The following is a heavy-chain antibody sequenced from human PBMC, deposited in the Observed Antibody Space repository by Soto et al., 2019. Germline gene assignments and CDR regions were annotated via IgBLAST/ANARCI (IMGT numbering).Heavy chain of an antibody. CDR2: VYYTGTT. Sequence: SETLSLTCTVSGGSIDSYYWTWIRQPPGKGLEWIGYVYYTGTTTYSPSLKSRVTISVDTSMNQISLKLSSVTAADTAFYYCARLGGYYQSLHTWGPGTLVTVSS. D-gene: IGHD3-22*01. CDR3: ARLGGYYQSLHT. CDR1: GGSIDSYY. J-gene: IGHJ5*02. V-gene: IGHV4-59*08.